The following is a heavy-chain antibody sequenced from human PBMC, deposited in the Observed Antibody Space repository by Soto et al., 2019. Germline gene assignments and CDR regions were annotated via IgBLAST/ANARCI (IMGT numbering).Heavy chain of an antibody. J-gene: IGHJ6*03. Sequence: QVLLVQSGPEVKRPGASVKVSCKASGDTFSSFDISWVRQAPGQGPEWMGCISAHNGNTNFAQKFQGRVSLTTDTSMTTAYMELRGLRSDDAGVYFCTTFHFTAYGVNYHFPMYVWGTCTTFTISS. V-gene: IGHV1-18*04. CDR3: TTFHFTAYGVNYHFPMYV. D-gene: IGHD4-17*01. CDR1: GDTFSSFD. CDR2: ISAHNGNT.